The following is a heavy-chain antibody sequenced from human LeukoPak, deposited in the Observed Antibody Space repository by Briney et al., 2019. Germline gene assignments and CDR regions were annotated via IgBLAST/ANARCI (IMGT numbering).Heavy chain of an antibody. D-gene: IGHD6-19*01. CDR3: ARGVAGPYYYYYMDV. Sequence: ASVKVSCKASGYTFTSYYMHWVRQAPGQGLEWMGIINPSGGSTSYAQKFQGRVTMTRDMSTSTVYMELSSLRSEDTAVYYCARGVAGPYYYYYMDVWGRGTTVTVSS. CDR1: GYTFTSYY. V-gene: IGHV1-46*01. J-gene: IGHJ6*03. CDR2: INPSGGST.